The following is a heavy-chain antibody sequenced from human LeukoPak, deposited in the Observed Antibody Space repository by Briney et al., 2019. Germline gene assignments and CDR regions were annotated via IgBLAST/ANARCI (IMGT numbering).Heavy chain of an antibody. V-gene: IGHV7-4-1*02. CDR1: GYTFTSYA. CDR3: ARLYDSSGYYYEDFDY. J-gene: IGHJ4*02. Sequence: ASVKVSCKASGYTFTSYAMNWVRQAPGQGLEWTGWINTNTGNPTYAQGFTGRFVFSLDTSVSTACLQISSLKAEDTAVYYCARLYDSSGYYYEDFDYWGQGTLVTVSS. CDR2: INTNTGNP. D-gene: IGHD3-22*01.